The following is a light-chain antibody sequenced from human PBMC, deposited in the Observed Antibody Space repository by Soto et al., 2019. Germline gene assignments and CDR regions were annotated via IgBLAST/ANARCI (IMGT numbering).Light chain of an antibody. J-gene: IGKJ1*01. V-gene: IGKV3-20*01. CDR3: QQYGRPSRT. CDR2: GAS. CDR1: QSVSSY. Sequence: EIVLTQSPGTLSLSPGERATLSCRASQSVSSYLAWYQQKPGQAPRLLIYGASSRATGIPDRFSGSGSGTDFTLTISRMEPEDFEVYYCQQYGRPSRTFGQGTKVEIK.